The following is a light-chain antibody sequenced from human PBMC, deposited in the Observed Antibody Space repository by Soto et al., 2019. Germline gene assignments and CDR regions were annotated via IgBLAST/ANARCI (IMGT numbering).Light chain of an antibody. V-gene: IGLV2-14*01. CDR2: DVS. J-gene: IGLJ3*02. CDR3: CSYTSSSSRV. Sequence: QSVLTQPASVSGSPGQSITISCSGTSSDVGGYNYVSWYQQHPGKAPKLMLYDVSNRPSGVSNRFSGSKSGNTASLTISGLQAEDEADYYCCSYTSSSSRVFGGGTQLTVL. CDR1: SSDVGGYNY.